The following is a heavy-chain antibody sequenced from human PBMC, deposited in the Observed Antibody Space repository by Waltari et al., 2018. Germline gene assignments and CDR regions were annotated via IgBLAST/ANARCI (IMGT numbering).Heavy chain of an antibody. CDR3: ARTRFLEWAYFDY. Sequence: QVQLVESGGGVVQPGRSLRLSCAASGFTFSSYAMHWVRQAPGKGLEWVAVISYDGSNKYYADSVKGRFTISRDNSKNTLYLQMNSLRAEDTAVYYCARTRFLEWAYFDYWGQGTLVTVSS. CDR2: ISYDGSNK. D-gene: IGHD3-3*01. J-gene: IGHJ4*02. CDR1: GFTFSSYA. V-gene: IGHV3-30-3*01.